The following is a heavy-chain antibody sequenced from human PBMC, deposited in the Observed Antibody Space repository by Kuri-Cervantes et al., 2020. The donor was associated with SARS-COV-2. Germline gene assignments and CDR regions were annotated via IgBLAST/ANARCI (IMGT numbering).Heavy chain of an antibody. D-gene: IGHD3-3*01. CDR1: GFTFSSYA. CDR2: ISYDGSNK. Sequence: GGSLRLSCAASGFTFSSYAMHWVRQAPGKGLEWVALISYDGSNKYYADSVKGRFTISRDNSKNTLYLQMDSLRPDDTAVYYCAKGLSLEWLLPHFDYWGQGTLVTVSS. J-gene: IGHJ4*02. V-gene: IGHV3-30*18. CDR3: AKGLSLEWLLPHFDY.